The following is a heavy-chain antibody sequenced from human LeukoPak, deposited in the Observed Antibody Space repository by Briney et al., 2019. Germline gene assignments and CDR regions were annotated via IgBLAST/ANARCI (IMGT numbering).Heavy chain of an antibody. Sequence: VASVKVSCKASGYTFTGYYMHWVRQAPGQGLEWMGWINPNSGGTNYAQKFQGRVTMTRDTSISTAYMELSRLRSDDTAVYYCVREVPIRHFDYWGQGTLVTVSS. CDR1: GYTFTGYY. J-gene: IGHJ4*02. D-gene: IGHD3-10*01. CDR2: INPNSGGT. V-gene: IGHV1-2*02. CDR3: VREVPIRHFDY.